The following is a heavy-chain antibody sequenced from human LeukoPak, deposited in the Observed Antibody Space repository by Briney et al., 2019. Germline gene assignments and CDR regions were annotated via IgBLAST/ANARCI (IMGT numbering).Heavy chain of an antibody. D-gene: IGHD6-19*01. CDR1: GYSISSGYY. CDR3: ARPVAGTMGWFDP. J-gene: IGHJ5*02. V-gene: IGHV4-38-2*02. CDR2: IYHSGGT. Sequence: SETLSLTCTVSGYSISSGYYWGWIRQPPGKGLEWIGSIYHSGGTYYNPSLKSRVTISVDTSKNQFSLKLSPVTAADTAVYYCARPVAGTMGWFDPWGQGTLVTVSS.